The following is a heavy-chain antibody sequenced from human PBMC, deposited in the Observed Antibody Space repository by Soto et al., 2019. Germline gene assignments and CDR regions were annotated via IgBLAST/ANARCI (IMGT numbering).Heavy chain of an antibody. D-gene: IGHD4-4*01. J-gene: IGHJ4*02. Sequence: SETLSLTCTVSGGSISSGDYYWSWIRQPPGKGLEWIGYIYYSGSTYYNPSLKSRVAISVDTSKNQFSLKLSSVTAADTAVYYCASGPVYSNYPYFDYWGQGTLVTVSS. CDR3: ASGPVYSNYPYFDY. CDR2: IYYSGST. V-gene: IGHV4-30-4*01. CDR1: GGSISSGDYY.